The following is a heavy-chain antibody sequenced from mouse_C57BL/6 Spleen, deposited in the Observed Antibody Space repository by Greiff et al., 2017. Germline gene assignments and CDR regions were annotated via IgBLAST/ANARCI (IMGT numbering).Heavy chain of an antibody. D-gene: IGHD2-1*01. J-gene: IGHJ3*01. Sequence: EVKLMESGGGLVKPGGSLKLSCAASGFTFSDYGMHWVRQAPEKGLEWVAYISSGSSTIYYADTVKGRFTISRDNAKNTLFLQMTSLRSEDTAMYYCARPSYYGNYGAWFAYWGQGTLVTVSA. CDR1: GFTFSDYG. V-gene: IGHV5-17*01. CDR2: ISSGSSTI. CDR3: ARPSYYGNYGAWFAY.